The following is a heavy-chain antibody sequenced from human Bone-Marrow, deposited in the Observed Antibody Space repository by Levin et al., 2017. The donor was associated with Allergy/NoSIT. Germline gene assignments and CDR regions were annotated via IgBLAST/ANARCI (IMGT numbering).Heavy chain of an antibody. J-gene: IGHJ4*02. D-gene: IGHD2-15*01. CDR1: GFSFTNYW. V-gene: IGHV3-74*01. CDR2: IKSDGSSK. CDR3: GRVVCAEDCNSGRV. Sequence: GGSLRLSCSTSGFSFTNYWMHWVRQVPGKGLEWVSRIKSDGSSKFYADSVRGRFTISRDNSKNMMFLQMNSLRVEDTAVYYCGRVVCAEDCNSGRVGGQGTLVTVSS.